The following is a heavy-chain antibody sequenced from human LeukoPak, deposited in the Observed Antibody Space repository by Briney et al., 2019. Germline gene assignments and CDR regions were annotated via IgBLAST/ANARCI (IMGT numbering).Heavy chain of an antibody. J-gene: IGHJ4*02. CDR2: IYTSGST. Sequence: PSETLSLTCTVSGDSISSGSYYWSWIRQPAGKGLEWIGRIYTSGSTNYNPSLKSRVTISVDTSKNQFSLKLSSVTAADTAVYFCARDHVYHDILTAYHGTSSSLDYWGQGTLVTVSS. V-gene: IGHV4-61*02. CDR3: ARDHVYHDILTAYHGTSSSLDY. D-gene: IGHD3-9*01. CDR1: GDSISSGSYY.